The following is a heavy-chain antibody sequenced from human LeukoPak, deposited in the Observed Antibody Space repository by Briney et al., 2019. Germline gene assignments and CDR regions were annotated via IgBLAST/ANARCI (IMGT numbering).Heavy chain of an antibody. CDR1: GSSVNSDQY. CDR2: VHQTGSP. CDR3: AMLRLGELSLLANAYDI. D-gene: IGHD3-16*02. Sequence: SETLSLTCDVSGSSVNSDQYWGWMRHSPGAGLEWIGSVHQTGSPYYNPSLGSRVSLSIDSTKNSFSLRFTSVTAADTAVYYCAMLRLGELSLLANAYDIWGQGTMVIVSS. V-gene: IGHV4-38-2*01. J-gene: IGHJ3*02.